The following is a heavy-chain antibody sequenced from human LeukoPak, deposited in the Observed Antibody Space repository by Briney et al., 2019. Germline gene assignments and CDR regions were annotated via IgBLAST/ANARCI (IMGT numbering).Heavy chain of an antibody. D-gene: IGHD1-14*01. J-gene: IGHJ5*02. V-gene: IGHV3-48*01. CDR1: GLTFSTYS. Sequence: VGSLRLSCAASGLTFSTYSMNWVRQAPGKGLEWVSYISSDSGTIYYADSVKGRFTISRDNAKNSLYLQMNSLRAEDTAVYYCARAAQPGFDPWGQGTLVTVSS. CDR3: ARAAQPGFDP. CDR2: ISSDSGTI.